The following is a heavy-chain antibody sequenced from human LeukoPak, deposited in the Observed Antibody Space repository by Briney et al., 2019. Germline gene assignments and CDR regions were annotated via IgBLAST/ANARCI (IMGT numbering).Heavy chain of an antibody. Sequence: SETLSLTCTVSGGSISSYYWSWIRQPPGKGLEWIGYIYYSGSTNYNPSLKSRVTISVDTSKNQFSLKLSSVTAADTAVYYCAGEGDFWSGRKVFFDPWGQGTLVTVSS. CDR3: AGEGDFWSGRKVFFDP. CDR1: GGSISSYY. CDR2: IYYSGST. J-gene: IGHJ5*02. D-gene: IGHD3-3*01. V-gene: IGHV4-59*01.